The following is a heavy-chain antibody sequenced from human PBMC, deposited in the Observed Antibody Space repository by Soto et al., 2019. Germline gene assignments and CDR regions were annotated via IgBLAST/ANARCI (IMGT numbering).Heavy chain of an antibody. D-gene: IGHD3-10*01. CDR2: ISGSVGST. CDR1: GFTFSTYA. V-gene: IGHV3-23*01. J-gene: IGHJ4*02. CDR3: AKDLGYLFSSGSSYKRGFDS. Sequence: GGSLRLSCAASGFTFSTYAMSWVRQAPGKGLEWVSAISGSVGSTNYADSVKGRFTISRDNSKNTLYLQMNSLRAEDTAVYYCAKDLGYLFSSGSSYKRGFDSWGQGTLVTVSS.